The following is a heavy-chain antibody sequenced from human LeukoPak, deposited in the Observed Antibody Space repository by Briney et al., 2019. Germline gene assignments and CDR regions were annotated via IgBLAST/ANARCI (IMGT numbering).Heavy chain of an antibody. J-gene: IGHJ5*02. V-gene: IGHV4-59*04. D-gene: IGHD6-13*01. CDR3: AKHVGSSFLPFDP. CDR2: IYYSGST. CDR1: GGSISSYY. Sequence: SETLSLTCTVSGGSISSYYWSWIRQPPGKGLEWIGYIYYSGSTYYNPSLKSRVTISVDTSKSQFSLKLSSVTAADTAVYYCAKHVGSSFLPFDPWGQGTLVTVSS.